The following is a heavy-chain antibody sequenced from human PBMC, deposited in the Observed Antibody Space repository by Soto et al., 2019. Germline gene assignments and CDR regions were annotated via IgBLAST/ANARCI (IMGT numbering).Heavy chain of an antibody. J-gene: IGHJ4*02. Sequence: PSETLSLTCTVSGDSVSSDSSYWSWIRQPPGKGLEWIGYIYYSGSSNYNPSLKSRVTISVDTSKNQFSLKLSSVTAADTAVYYCAKNRGLQYYFDYWGQGTLVTVSS. CDR2: IYYSGSS. CDR3: AKNRGLQYYFDY. V-gene: IGHV4-61*01. CDR1: GDSVSSDSSY.